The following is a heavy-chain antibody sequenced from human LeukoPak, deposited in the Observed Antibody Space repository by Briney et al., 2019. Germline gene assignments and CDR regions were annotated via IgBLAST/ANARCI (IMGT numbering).Heavy chain of an antibody. V-gene: IGHV3-48*03. Sequence: PGGSLRLSCAASGFTFSNSEMNWVRQAPGKGLEWVSYISSSGRTISYADSVKGRFTISRDNSKNTLYLQMNSLRAEDTAVYYCARERDSSGYQNRLDYWGQGTLVTVSS. J-gene: IGHJ4*02. CDR3: ARERDSSGYQNRLDY. CDR2: ISSSGRTI. CDR1: GFTFSNSE. D-gene: IGHD3-22*01.